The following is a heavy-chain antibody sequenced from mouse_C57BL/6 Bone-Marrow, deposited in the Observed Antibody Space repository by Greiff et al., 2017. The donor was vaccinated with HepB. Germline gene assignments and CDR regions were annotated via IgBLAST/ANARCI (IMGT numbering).Heavy chain of an antibody. J-gene: IGHJ4*01. Sequence: EVQWVESGGGLVKPGGSLKLSCAASGFTFSDYGMHWVRQAPEKGLEWVAYISSGSSTINYADTVKGRFTISRDNAKNTLFLQLTRLRSEDTAIYYCARSGDGRRAMDYWGQGTSVTVSS. V-gene: IGHV5-17*01. CDR2: ISSGSSTI. CDR3: ARSGDGRRAMDY. CDR1: GFTFSDYG. D-gene: IGHD1-3*01.